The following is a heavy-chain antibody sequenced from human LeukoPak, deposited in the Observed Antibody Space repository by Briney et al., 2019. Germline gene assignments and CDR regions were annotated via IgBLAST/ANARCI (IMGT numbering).Heavy chain of an antibody. Sequence: SETLSLTCGVYGGSFSNYYWTWIRQPPGKGLEWIGEINHSGSINYNPSLKSRVTISVDTSKNQFSLKLSSVTAADTAVYFCASVVVVTAIRSYWGQGTLVTVSS. CDR1: GGSFSNYY. CDR3: ASVVVVTAIRSY. J-gene: IGHJ4*02. V-gene: IGHV4-34*01. D-gene: IGHD2-21*02. CDR2: INHSGSI.